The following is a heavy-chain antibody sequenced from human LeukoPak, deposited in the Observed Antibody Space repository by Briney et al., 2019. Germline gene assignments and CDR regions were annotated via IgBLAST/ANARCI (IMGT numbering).Heavy chain of an antibody. J-gene: IGHJ4*02. CDR1: GYTFTSYY. D-gene: IGHD4-17*01. CDR3: ARDQNGDYAFDY. V-gene: IGHV1-46*01. Sequence: ASVKVSCKASGYTFTSYYMHWVRQAPGQGLEWMGIINPSGGSTSYAQKFQGRVTMTRDTSTGTVYMELSSLRSEDTAVYYCARDQNGDYAFDYWGQGTLVTVSS. CDR2: INPSGGST.